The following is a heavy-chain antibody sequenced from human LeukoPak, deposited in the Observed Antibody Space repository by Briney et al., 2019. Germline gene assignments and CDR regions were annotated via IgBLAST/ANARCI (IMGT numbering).Heavy chain of an antibody. Sequence: GRSLRLSCAASGFTFSSYGMHWVRQAPGKGLEGVAVIWYDGSNKYYADSVKGRFTISRDNSKSTLYLQMNSLRAEDTAVYYCARVSSSWYQGFDYWGQGTLVTVSS. CDR3: ARVSSSWYQGFDY. D-gene: IGHD6-13*01. V-gene: IGHV3-33*01. CDR2: IWYDGSNK. CDR1: GFTFSSYG. J-gene: IGHJ4*02.